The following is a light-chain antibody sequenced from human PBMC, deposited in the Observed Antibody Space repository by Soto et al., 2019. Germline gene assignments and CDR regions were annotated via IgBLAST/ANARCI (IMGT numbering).Light chain of an antibody. CDR3: SSYAGSNNLGV. J-gene: IGLJ1*01. CDR2: EVS. Sequence: QSALTQPPSASGSPGQSVTISCTGNSSDGGGYNYVSWYQQHPGKAPKLMIYEVSKRPSGVPDRFSGSKSGNTASLTVSGLQAEDEADYYCSSYAGSNNLGVFGTGTKLTVL. CDR1: SSDGGGYNY. V-gene: IGLV2-8*01.